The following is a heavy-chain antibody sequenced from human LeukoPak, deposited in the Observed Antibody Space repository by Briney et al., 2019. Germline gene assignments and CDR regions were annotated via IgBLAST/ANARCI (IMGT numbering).Heavy chain of an antibody. J-gene: IGHJ4*02. CDR3: AKRDSSGYAVYFEY. CDR2: ISGSGATT. D-gene: IGHD3-22*01. Sequence: GGSLRLSCAASGVTFSSYAMSWVRQAPGKGLVWVSAISGSGATTSYADSVKGRFTISRDNSKNTLYLQMNSLRADDTAVYYCAKRDSSGYAVYFEYGGQGTLVTVSS. CDR1: GVTFSSYA. V-gene: IGHV3-23*01.